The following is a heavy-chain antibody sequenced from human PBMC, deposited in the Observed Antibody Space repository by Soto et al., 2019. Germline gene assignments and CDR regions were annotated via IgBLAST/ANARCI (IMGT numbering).Heavy chain of an antibody. D-gene: IGHD5-18*01. J-gene: IGHJ3*02. CDR1: GFTFSDYY. CDR3: AREESLPVDTAMVRRAGAFDI. V-gene: IGHV3-11*06. CDR2: ISSSSSYI. Sequence: GGSLRLSCAASGFTFSDYYMSWIRQAPGKGLEWVSSISSSSSYIYYADSVKGRFTISRDNAKNSLYLQMNSLRAEDTAVYYCAREESLPVDTAMVRRAGAFDIWGQGTMVTVSS.